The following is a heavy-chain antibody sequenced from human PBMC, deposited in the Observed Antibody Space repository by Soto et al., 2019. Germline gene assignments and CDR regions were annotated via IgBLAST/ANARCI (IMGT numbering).Heavy chain of an antibody. J-gene: IGHJ4*02. CDR2: FDPEDGET. Sequence: ASVNVSRKVSGYTLTELSMHWVRQTPGKGLEWMGGFDPEDGETIYAQKFQGRVTMTEDTSTDTAYMELSSLRSEDTAVYYCATDLGSSSEYFDYWGQGTLVTVSS. CDR1: GYTLTELS. D-gene: IGHD6-6*01. V-gene: IGHV1-24*01. CDR3: ATDLGSSSEYFDY.